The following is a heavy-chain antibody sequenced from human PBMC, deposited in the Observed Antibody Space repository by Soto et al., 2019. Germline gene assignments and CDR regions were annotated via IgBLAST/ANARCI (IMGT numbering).Heavy chain of an antibody. CDR3: PRVGPPLDY. D-gene: IGHD2-2*01. V-gene: IGHV3-11*01. J-gene: IGHJ4*02. CDR1: GFTLSDYY. CDR2: ISSSGSTI. Sequence: QVQLVESGGGLVKPGGSLRLSCAASGFTLSDYYMSWIRQAPGKGLEWVSYISSSGSTIYCAGSMKGRFTISRDNAKXXXXXXXXXXXXXXXXXYYCPRVGPPLDYWGQGTLVTVSS.